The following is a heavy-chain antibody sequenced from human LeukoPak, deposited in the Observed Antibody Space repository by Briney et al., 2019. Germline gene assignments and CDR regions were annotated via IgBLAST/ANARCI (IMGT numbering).Heavy chain of an antibody. Sequence: SETLSLTCAVYGGSFSGYYWSWIRQPPGKGLEWIGEFNHSGSTNYNPSLKSRVTISVDTSKNQFSLKLSSVTAADTAVYYCAREAPRRFGDQSGRFPYYFDYWGQGTLVTVSS. CDR3: AREAPRRFGDQSGRFPYYFDY. V-gene: IGHV4-34*01. CDR1: GGSFSGYY. CDR2: FNHSGST. D-gene: IGHD3-10*01. J-gene: IGHJ4*02.